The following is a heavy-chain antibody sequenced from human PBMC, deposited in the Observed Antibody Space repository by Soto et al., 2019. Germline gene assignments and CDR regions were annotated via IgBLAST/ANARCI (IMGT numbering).Heavy chain of an antibody. CDR2: ISGSGSRT. CDR3: AKGTYRDYVYWDHAFDI. V-gene: IGHV3-23*01. D-gene: IGHD4-17*01. J-gene: IGHJ3*02. Sequence: EVQLLESGGGLVQPGGSLRLSCAASGFTFSSYAMSWVRQAPGKGLEWVSAISGSGSRTYYADSVKGRFTFSRDNSKKTLYLQMNSLRAEDTAVYFCAKGTYRDYVYWDHAFDIWGRGTMVTVSS. CDR1: GFTFSSYA.